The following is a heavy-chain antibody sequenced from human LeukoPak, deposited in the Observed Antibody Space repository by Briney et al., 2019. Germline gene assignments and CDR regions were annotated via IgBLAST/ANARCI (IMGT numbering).Heavy chain of an antibody. J-gene: IGHJ5*02. D-gene: IGHD3-3*01. CDR2: IIPIFGTA. V-gene: IGHV1-69*13. Sequence: ASVKVSCKASGGTFSSYAISWVRQAPGQGLEWMGGIIPIFGTANYAQKFQGRVTITADESTSTVYMELSSLRSEDTAVYYCARQIGNRFDPWGQGTLVTVSS. CDR3: ARQIGNRFDP. CDR1: GGTFSSYA.